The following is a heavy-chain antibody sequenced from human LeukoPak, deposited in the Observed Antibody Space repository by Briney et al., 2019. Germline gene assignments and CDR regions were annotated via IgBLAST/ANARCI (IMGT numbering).Heavy chain of an antibody. J-gene: IGHJ4*02. V-gene: IGHV3-30-3*01. CDR3: AYKWSCDY. CDR1: GFTFSSYP. D-gene: IGHD1-1*01. Sequence: GGSLRLSCAASGFTFSSYPIHWVRQAPGKGLDWVALISSDGSDKKYADSVKGRFTISRDNSKKTLYLQMSSLRAEDSAIYYCAYKWSCDYWGQGTLVTVSS. CDR2: ISSDGSDK.